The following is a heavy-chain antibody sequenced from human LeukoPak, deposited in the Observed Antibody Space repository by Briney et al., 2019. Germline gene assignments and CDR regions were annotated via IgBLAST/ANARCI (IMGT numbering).Heavy chain of an antibody. V-gene: IGHV7-4-1*02. CDR2: INTDTGNP. CDR1: GYTFTSYP. D-gene: IGHD2-15*01. J-gene: IGHJ4*02. CDR3: ARSRYCSGGRCYSEY. Sequence: ASVKVSCKASGYTFTSYPMTWVRQAPGQGLEWMGWINTDTGNPTYAQDSTGRFVFSLDTSVSSAYLQISSLKAEDTAVYYCARSRYCSGGRCYSEYWGQGTLVTVSS.